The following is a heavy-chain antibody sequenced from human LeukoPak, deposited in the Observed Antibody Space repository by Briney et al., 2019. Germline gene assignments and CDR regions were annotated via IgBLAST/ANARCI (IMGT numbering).Heavy chain of an antibody. J-gene: IGHJ4*02. D-gene: IGHD5-18*01. CDR2: IYYSGST. Sequence: PSETLSLTCTVSGGSISSSSYYWGWIRQPPGKGLEWIGSIYYSGSTYYNPPLKSRVTISVDTSKNQFSLKLSSVTAADTAVYYCARDFTAMVTFIDYWGQETLVTVSS. V-gene: IGHV4-39*07. CDR3: ARDFTAMVTFIDY. CDR1: GGSISSSSYY.